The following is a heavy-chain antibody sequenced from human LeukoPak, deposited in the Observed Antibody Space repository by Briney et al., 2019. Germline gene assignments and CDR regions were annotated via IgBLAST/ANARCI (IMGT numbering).Heavy chain of an antibody. CDR2: IYYSGNT. J-gene: IGHJ4*02. CDR1: GGSISSYY. CDR3: ASNYYGSGSLDY. Sequence: PSETLSLTCTVSGGSISSYYWSWIRQPPGKGLEWIGYIYYSGNTNYNPSLKSRVTISVDTSKNQFSLKLSSVTAADTAVYYCASNYYGSGSLDYWGQGNLVTVSS. V-gene: IGHV4-59*08. D-gene: IGHD3-10*01.